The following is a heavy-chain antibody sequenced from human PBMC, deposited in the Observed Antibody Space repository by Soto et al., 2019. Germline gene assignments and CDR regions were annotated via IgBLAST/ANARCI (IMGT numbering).Heavy chain of an antibody. CDR2: ICPGDSDT. D-gene: IGHD2-2*01. CDR3: VRNLGTSRTQWFYX. V-gene: IGHV5-51*01. Sequence: GEALKISWKGSGYSVTNYWIGWVRQMPGKGLEWMVIICPGDSDTRYSPSFQGQVTISADKSIVTAYLQWSSLKASDTAIYYCVRNLGTSRTQWFYXWGQVTLVTVSX. J-gene: IGHJ5*02. CDR1: GYSVTNYW.